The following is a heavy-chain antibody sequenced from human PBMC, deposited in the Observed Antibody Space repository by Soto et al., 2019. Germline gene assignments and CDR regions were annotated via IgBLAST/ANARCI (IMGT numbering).Heavy chain of an antibody. Sequence: ASVKVSCKASGYIFSSYCIYWVRKAPGQGLQWMGIINPGGGRTAYAQKFQGRVTLTRDMSTSTVYMELTSLTYDDTAVYYCARDVSGPGATYVMDVWG. CDR1: GYIFSSYC. J-gene: IGHJ6*02. V-gene: IGHV1-46*01. CDR2: INPGGGRT. D-gene: IGHD2-2*01. CDR3: ARDVSGPGATYVMDV.